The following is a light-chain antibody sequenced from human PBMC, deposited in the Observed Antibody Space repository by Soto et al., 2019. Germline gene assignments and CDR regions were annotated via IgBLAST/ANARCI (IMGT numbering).Light chain of an antibody. CDR2: ENN. V-gene: IGLV1-51*01. CDR3: CSYAGSRGLV. J-gene: IGLJ2*01. CDR1: SSNIGNNY. Sequence: QSVLTQPPSVSAAPGQKVTISCSGSSSNIGNNYVSWYQQLPGTAPKLLIYENNKRPSGVSNRFSGSKSGNTASLTISGLQAEDEADYYCCSYAGSRGLVFGGGTKVTVL.